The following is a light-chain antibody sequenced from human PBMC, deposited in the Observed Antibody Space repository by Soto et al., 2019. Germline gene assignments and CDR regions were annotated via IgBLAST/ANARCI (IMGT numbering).Light chain of an antibody. CDR2: GAS. Sequence: EIVLTQSPVTLSLSPGECATLSCRASRSVRSNYLAWYQQKPGQAPRLIIYGASSRATDIPDRFSGSGSGTDFSLTISTLEPEDFAVYSCQQYGSTPPTFGQGTKVEIK. J-gene: IGKJ1*01. CDR1: RSVRSNY. V-gene: IGKV3-20*01. CDR3: QQYGSTPPT.